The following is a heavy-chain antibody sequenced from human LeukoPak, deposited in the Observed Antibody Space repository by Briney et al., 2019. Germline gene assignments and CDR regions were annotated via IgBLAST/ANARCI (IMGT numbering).Heavy chain of an antibody. CDR1: GGSISSYY. V-gene: IGHV4-59*12. J-gene: IGHJ4*02. D-gene: IGHD6-13*01. CDR2: IYYSGST. Sequence: SETLSLTCTVSGGSISSYYWSWIRQPPGKGLEWLGYIYYSGSTNYNPSLKSRVTISVDTSKNQFSLKLSSVTAADTAVYYCARESSGAHRQLVSFFDYWGQGTLVTVSS. CDR3: ARESSGAHRQLVSFFDY.